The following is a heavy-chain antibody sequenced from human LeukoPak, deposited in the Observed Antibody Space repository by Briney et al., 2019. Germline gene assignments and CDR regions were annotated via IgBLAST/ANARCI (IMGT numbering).Heavy chain of an antibody. D-gene: IGHD3-10*01. V-gene: IGHV3-23*01. J-gene: IGHJ4*02. CDR3: AKDRLLWFGEGPKSDY. CDR2: ISGSGGST. Sequence: PGGSLRLSCAASGFTFSSYAMSWVRQAPGKGLEWVSAISGSGGSTYYADSVKGRFTISRDNSKNTLYLQMNSLRAEDTAVYYCAKDRLLWFGEGPKSDYWGQGTLVTVSS. CDR1: GFTFSSYA.